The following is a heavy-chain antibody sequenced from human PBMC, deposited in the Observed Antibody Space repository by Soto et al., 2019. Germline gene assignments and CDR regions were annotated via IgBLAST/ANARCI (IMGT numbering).Heavy chain of an antibody. Sequence: GGSLRLSCAASGFTFSSYAMTWVRQAPGKGLEWVSSISGSGYSTYYADSVKGRFTISRDNSKNTIYLQMNSLRAEDTAVYHCAKDRETHYTLLTVLSSWGQGTLVTVSS. V-gene: IGHV3-23*01. CDR2: ISGSGYST. J-gene: IGHJ5*02. CDR3: AKDRETHYTLLTVLSS. D-gene: IGHD3-9*01. CDR1: GFTFSSYA.